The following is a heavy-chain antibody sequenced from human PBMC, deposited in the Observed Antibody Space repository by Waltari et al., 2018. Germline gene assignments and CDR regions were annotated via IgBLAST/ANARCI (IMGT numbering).Heavy chain of an antibody. CDR1: GGSISSGGYS. Sequence: QLQLQESGSGLVKPSQTLSLTCAVPGGSISSGGYSWSWIRQPPGKGLEWIGYIYHSGSTYYNPSLKSRVTISVDRSKNQFSLKLSSVTAADTAVYYCARSMVVTQDAFDIWGQGTMVTVSS. J-gene: IGHJ3*02. CDR2: IYHSGST. V-gene: IGHV4-30-2*01. D-gene: IGHD2-21*02. CDR3: ARSMVVTQDAFDI.